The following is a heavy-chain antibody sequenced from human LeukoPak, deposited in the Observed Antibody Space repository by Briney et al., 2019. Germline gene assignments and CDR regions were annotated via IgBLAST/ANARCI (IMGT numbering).Heavy chain of an antibody. Sequence: ASVKVSCKASGYTFTGYYMHWVRQAPGQGLEWMGWINPNSGGTNYAQKFQGRVTMTRDTSINTVYMELSSLRSDDTAVYYCARGGTGYSSGWLRAFDIWGQGTMVTVSS. V-gene: IGHV1-2*02. CDR1: GYTFTGYY. J-gene: IGHJ3*02. CDR2: INPNSGGT. D-gene: IGHD6-19*01. CDR3: ARGGTGYSSGWLRAFDI.